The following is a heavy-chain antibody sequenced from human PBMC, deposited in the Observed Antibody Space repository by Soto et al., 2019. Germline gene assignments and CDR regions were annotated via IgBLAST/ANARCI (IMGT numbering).Heavy chain of an antibody. J-gene: IGHJ4*02. Sequence: QVHLVQSGAEVKKPGASVKVSCKGSVYTFTSYGITWVRQAPVQGLEWMGWISAHNGNTDYAQKLQGRVTVTRDTSTSTACMELRSLRSDETAVYYCARGRYGDYWGQGALVTVSS. CDR3: ARGRYGDY. V-gene: IGHV1-18*01. CDR1: VYTFTSYG. D-gene: IGHD1-1*01. CDR2: ISAHNGNT.